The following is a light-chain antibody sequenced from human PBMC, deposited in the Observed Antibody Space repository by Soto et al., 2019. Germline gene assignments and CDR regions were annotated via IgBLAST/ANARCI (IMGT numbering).Light chain of an antibody. CDR1: QSVRSSY. J-gene: IGKJ1*01. V-gene: IGKV3-20*01. Sequence: IVLTQPPGSLSLSPGARATLSCRASQSVRSSYLAWYPQTPGQAPRLLIYGASRRATGFPARFSGSGSGTDFTLPISGLEPEEAAAYYCQRHGATFCQGTKVDIK. CDR2: GAS. CDR3: QRHGAT.